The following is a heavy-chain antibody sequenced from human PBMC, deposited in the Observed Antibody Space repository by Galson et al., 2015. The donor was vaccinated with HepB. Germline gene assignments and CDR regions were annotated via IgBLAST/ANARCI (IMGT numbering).Heavy chain of an antibody. CDR1: GFTFSSYG. CDR2: IRYDGNNK. D-gene: IGHD2-15*01. CDR3: AKVCSLDAFDI. V-gene: IGHV3-30*02. J-gene: IGHJ3*02. Sequence: SLRLSCAASGFTFSSYGMHWVRQAPGKGLEWVAFIRYDGNNKYYADSVKGRFTISRDNSKNTLYLQMNSLRAEDTAVYYCAKVCSLDAFDIWGQGTMVTVSS.